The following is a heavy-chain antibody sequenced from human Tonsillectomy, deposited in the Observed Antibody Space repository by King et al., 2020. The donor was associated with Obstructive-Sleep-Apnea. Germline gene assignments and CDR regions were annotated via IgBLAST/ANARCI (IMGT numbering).Heavy chain of an antibody. J-gene: IGHJ4*02. D-gene: IGHD4-17*01. CDR3: ARVRYGDTLFDY. V-gene: IGHV4-4*02. CDR2: IYHSGST. CDR1: GGSISSINW. Sequence: QLQLQESGPGLVKPSGTLSLTCAVSGGSISSINWWSWVRQPPGKGLEWIGGIYHSGSTNYNPSLKSRVTISVDKSKNQFSLKLSSLTAADTAVYYCARVRYGDTLFDYWGQGTLVTVSS.